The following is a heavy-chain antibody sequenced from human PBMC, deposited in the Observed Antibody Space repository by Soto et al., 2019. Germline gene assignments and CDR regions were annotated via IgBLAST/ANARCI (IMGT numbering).Heavy chain of an antibody. D-gene: IGHD3-3*01. Sequence: HPGGSLRLSCAASGFTFSNYAMSWVRQAPGKGLEWVSAISGSGGSTYYADSVKGRFTISRDNSKNTLYLQMNSLRAEDTAVYYCAKDVLRFLEWLFPNDYYMDVWGKGTTVTVFS. V-gene: IGHV3-23*01. J-gene: IGHJ6*03. CDR3: AKDVLRFLEWLFPNDYYMDV. CDR2: ISGSGGST. CDR1: GFTFSNYA.